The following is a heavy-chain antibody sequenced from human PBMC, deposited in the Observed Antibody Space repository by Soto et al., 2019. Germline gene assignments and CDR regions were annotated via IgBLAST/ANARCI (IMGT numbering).Heavy chain of an antibody. J-gene: IGHJ3*02. Sequence: GGSLRLSCAASGFTFSSYAMTWVRQAPGKGLEWVSAISGSGGGTYYADSVKGRFTISRDNSKNTLYLQMNSLRAEDTAVYYCAKLITMVRGVIMDAFDIWGQGTMVTVSS. CDR2: ISGSGGGT. CDR1: GFTFSSYA. CDR3: AKLITMVRGVIMDAFDI. V-gene: IGHV3-23*01. D-gene: IGHD3-10*01.